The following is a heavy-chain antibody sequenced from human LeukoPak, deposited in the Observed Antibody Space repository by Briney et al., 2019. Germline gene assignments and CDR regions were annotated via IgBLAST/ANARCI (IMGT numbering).Heavy chain of an antibody. V-gene: IGHV3-30*18. J-gene: IGHJ4*03. D-gene: IGHD3-3*01. CDR2: ISYDGSNK. CDR3: ANLAPGEWSHLKNDYFDY. CDR1: GFTFSSYG. Sequence: PGGSLRLSCAASGFTFSSYGMHWVRQAPGKGLEWVAVISYDGSNKYYADSVKGRFTISRDNSKNTLYLQMNSLRAEDTAVYYCANLAPGEWSHLKNDYFDYWGQGTMVTVSS.